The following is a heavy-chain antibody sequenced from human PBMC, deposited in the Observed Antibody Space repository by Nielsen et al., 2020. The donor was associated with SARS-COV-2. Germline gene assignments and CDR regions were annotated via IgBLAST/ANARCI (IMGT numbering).Heavy chain of an antibody. J-gene: IGHJ4*02. Sequence: GGSLRLSCAASGFTLSSAEMNWVRQAPGKGLMWVSRINSDGSSTAYADPVKGRFTISRDNAENTLFLQMNSLRAEDTAVYYCARDPDGYNTFDYWGQGTLVTVSS. CDR2: INSDGSST. CDR1: GFTLSSAE. D-gene: IGHD5-24*01. CDR3: ARDPDGYNTFDY. V-gene: IGHV3-74*03.